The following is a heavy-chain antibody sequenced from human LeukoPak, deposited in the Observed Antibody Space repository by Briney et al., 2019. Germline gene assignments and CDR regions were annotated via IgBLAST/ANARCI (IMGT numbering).Heavy chain of an antibody. CDR3: ASQVYYYDSSGSVIDY. Sequence: SETLSLTCTVSGGSISSGGYYWSWIRQPPGKGLEWIGYIYHSGSTYYNPSLKSRVTISVDRSKNQFSLKLSSVTAADTAVYYCASQVYYYDSSGSVIDYWGQGTLVTVSS. V-gene: IGHV4-30-2*01. CDR2: IYHSGST. J-gene: IGHJ4*02. CDR1: GGSISSGGYY. D-gene: IGHD3-22*01.